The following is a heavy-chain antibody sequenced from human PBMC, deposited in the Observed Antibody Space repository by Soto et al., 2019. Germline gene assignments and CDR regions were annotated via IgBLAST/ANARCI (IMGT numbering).Heavy chain of an antibody. Sequence: EVQLLESGGGLVQPGGSLRLSCVASGFTFSSNAMGWVRQAPGKGLEWVSHITSGSGGGSYYAASVEVRYTITRDNDKNTLYMQMNSLRVEDTAVYYYGKGTWGDFDIWGHGTLVTVSS. CDR2: ITSGSGGGS. V-gene: IGHV3-23*01. D-gene: IGHD7-27*01. CDR3: GKGTWGDFDI. CDR1: GFTFSSNA. J-gene: IGHJ3*02.